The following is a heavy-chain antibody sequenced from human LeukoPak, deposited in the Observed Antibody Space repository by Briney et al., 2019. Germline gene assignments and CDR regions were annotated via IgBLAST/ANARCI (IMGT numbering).Heavy chain of an antibody. CDR3: FSCPGIVIEGYYFDY. CDR1: GYTFTGYY. V-gene: IGHV1-2*02. J-gene: IGHJ4*02. Sequence: ASVKVSCKASGYTFTGYYMHWVRQAPGQGLEWMGWINPSSGGTNYAQKFQGRVTMTRDTSISTAYMELSRLRSDDTAVYYCFSCPGIVIEGYYFDYWGQGTLVTVSS. CDR2: INPSSGGT. D-gene: IGHD1-26*01.